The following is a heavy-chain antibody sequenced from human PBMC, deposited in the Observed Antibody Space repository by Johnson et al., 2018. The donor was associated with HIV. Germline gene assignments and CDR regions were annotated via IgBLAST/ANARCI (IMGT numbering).Heavy chain of an antibody. CDR1: GFTFSSYA. Sequence: VQLVESGGGLVQPGGSLRLSCAASGFTFSSYAMSWVRQAPGKGLEWVSAISGSGGSICYADSVKGRFTISRDNAKNSLYLQMNSLRVEDTAVYYCGRPRIQLWSLDAFDIWGQGTMVTVSS. V-gene: IGHV3-23*04. CDR3: GRPRIQLWSLDAFDI. D-gene: IGHD5-18*01. J-gene: IGHJ3*02. CDR2: ISGSGGSI.